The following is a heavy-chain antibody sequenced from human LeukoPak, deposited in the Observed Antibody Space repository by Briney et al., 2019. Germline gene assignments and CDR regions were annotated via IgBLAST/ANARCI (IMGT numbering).Heavy chain of an antibody. CDR1: GFTFGDYA. CDR2: IRSKDYGGTI. Sequence: GGSLRLSCTASGFTFGDYAMSWFRQAPGKGLEWVGFIRSKDYGGTIEYAASVKGRFTISRDDSKSIAYLQMNSLKTEDTAVYYCTRDLMRSQSSSGQPLYYYYYMDVWGKGTTVTVSS. CDR3: TRDLMRSQSSSGQPLYYYYYMDV. J-gene: IGHJ6*03. V-gene: IGHV3-49*03. D-gene: IGHD6-6*01.